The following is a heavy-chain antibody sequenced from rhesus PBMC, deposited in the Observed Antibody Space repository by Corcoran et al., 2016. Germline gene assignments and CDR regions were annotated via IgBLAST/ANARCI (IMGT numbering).Heavy chain of an antibody. Sequence: QVQLQESGPGLVKPSETLSLTCAVSGGSISSGYYYWSWIRQPPGKGLEGTGYITYSGSTSYHPSLKSRVTISRDTSKNQFSLKLSSVTAADTAVYYCASWYSSGWYAFDFWGQGLRVTVSS. CDR3: ASWYSSGWYAFDF. CDR1: GGSISSGYYY. D-gene: IGHD6-31*01. CDR2: ITYSGST. V-gene: IGHV4-122*02. J-gene: IGHJ3*01.